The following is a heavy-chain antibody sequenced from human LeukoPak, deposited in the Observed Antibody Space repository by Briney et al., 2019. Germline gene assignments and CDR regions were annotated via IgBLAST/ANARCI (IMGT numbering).Heavy chain of an antibody. CDR3: SGHRHSFNWFDP. CDR1: GFTPGDYY. CDR2: IRSQGHGGTT. D-gene: IGHD5-18*01. V-gene: IGHV3-49*03. Sequence: PGGSLRLSCTGSGFTPGDYYINWLRQAPGKGPEWVGFIRSQGHGGTTEYAASVKGRFTISRDDSKSIAYLQMNSLKTDDTALYYCSGHRHSFNWFDPWGQGTLVTVSS. J-gene: IGHJ5*02.